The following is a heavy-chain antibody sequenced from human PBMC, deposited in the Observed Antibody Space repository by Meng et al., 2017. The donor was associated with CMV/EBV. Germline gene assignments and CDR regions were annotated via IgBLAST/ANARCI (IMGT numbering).Heavy chain of an antibody. D-gene: IGHD2-2*01. V-gene: IGHV4-39*01. CDR2: IYYSGST. CDR1: GGSISSSSYS. Sequence: GSLRLSCTVSGGSISSSSYSWGWIRQPPGKGLEWIGSIYYSGSTYYNPSLKSRVTISVDTSKNQFSLKLSSVTAADTAVYYCAREAIDCSSTSCELDYWGQGTLVTVSS. J-gene: IGHJ4*02. CDR3: AREAIDCSSTSCELDY.